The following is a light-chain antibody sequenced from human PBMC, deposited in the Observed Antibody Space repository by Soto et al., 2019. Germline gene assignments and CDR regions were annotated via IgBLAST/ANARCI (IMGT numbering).Light chain of an antibody. CDR2: YAS. CDR3: HQRGNWPLT. J-gene: IGKJ4*01. V-gene: IGKV3-11*01. CDR1: QSVSSY. Sequence: EIVLTQSPATLSLSPGERATLSCRASQSVSSYLAWYQQKPGQAPRLLIYYASNRATGIPARFSGSGSGTVFTLTISSLEPEDFAVYYCHQRGNWPLTFGGGTKV.